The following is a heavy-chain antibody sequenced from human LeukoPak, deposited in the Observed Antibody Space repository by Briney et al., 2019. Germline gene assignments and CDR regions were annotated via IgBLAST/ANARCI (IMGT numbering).Heavy chain of an antibody. J-gene: IGHJ5*02. CDR2: INPNSGGT. V-gene: IGHV1-2*02. CDR1: GYTFTGYY. D-gene: IGHD2-15*01. CDR3: ARAPLARGVVVVAATPWFDP. Sequence: ASVKVSCKASGYTFTGYYMHWVRQAPGQGLEWMGWINPNSGGTNYAQKFQGRVTMTRDTSISTAYMELSRLRSEDTAVYYCARAPLARGVVVVAATPWFDPWGQGTLVTVSS.